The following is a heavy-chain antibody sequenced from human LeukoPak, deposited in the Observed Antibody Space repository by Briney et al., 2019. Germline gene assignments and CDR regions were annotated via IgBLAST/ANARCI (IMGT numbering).Heavy chain of an antibody. Sequence: PGGSLRLSCAASGFTFSSCSTNWVRQAPGKGLEWVSSISSSSSYIYYADSVKGRFTISRDNAKNSLYLQMNSLRAEDTAVYYCARDSTARNIGFYYYDSSGSFDYWGQGTLVTVSS. J-gene: IGHJ4*02. D-gene: IGHD3-22*01. CDR2: ISSSSSYI. V-gene: IGHV3-21*01. CDR1: GFTFSSCS. CDR3: ARDSTARNIGFYYYDSSGSFDY.